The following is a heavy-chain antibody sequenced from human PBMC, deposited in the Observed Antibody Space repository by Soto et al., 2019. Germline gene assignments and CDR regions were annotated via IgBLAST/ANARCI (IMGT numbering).Heavy chain of an antibody. J-gene: IGHJ4*02. CDR3: AKRDFYY. CDR1: GFTFSTSA. Sequence: EVQLLESGGGLVQPGGSLRVSCAASGFTFSTSAMSWVRQAPGQGLEWVSGISGSGGTTYYADSVKGRFTISRDNSKNTLYLQLNSLRAEDTAVYYCAKRDFYYWGQGTLATVSS. CDR2: ISGSGGTT. V-gene: IGHV3-23*01.